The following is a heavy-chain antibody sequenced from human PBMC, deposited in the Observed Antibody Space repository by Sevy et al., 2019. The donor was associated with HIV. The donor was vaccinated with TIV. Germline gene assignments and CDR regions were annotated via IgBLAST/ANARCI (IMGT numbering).Heavy chain of an antibody. V-gene: IGHV4-59*01. D-gene: IGHD1-1*01. Sequence: SETLSLTCTVSGGSISSYYWSWIRQPPGKGLEWIGYISYSGGTNDTPSLRSRVTISIDTSKNQFSLRLSSVSAADTAVYYCARGGGRTDWGMDVWGPGTTVTVSS. J-gene: IGHJ6*02. CDR3: ARGGGRTDWGMDV. CDR2: ISYSGGT. CDR1: GGSISSYY.